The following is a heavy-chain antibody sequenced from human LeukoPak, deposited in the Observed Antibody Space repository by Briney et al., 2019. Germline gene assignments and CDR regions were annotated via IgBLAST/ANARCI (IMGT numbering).Heavy chain of an antibody. D-gene: IGHD2-2*01. J-gene: IGHJ4*02. V-gene: IGHV3-11*01. CDR2: ISSSGSAI. CDR1: GFTFSDYY. CDR3: AKPSKYGNFFDY. Sequence: PGGSLRLSCAASGFTFSDYYMSWIRQAPGKGLEWVSYISSSGSAIYYADSVKGRFTISRDNAKNSLYLQMNSLRADDTAVYYCAKPSKYGNFFDYWGQGTLVTVSS.